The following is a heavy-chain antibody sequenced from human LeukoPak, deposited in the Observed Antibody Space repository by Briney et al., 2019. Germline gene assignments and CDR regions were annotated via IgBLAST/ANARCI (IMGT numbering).Heavy chain of an antibody. CDR2: ISSSGSTI. D-gene: IGHD4-11*01. CDR3: ARYDYSNYDDWFDS. V-gene: IGHV3-48*03. J-gene: IGHJ5*01. Sequence: PGGSLRLSCAASGFTFSSYEMNWVRQAPGKGLEWVSYISSSGSTIYYADSVKGRFTISRDNAKNSLYLQMNSLRAEDTAVYYCARYDYSNYDDWFDSWGQGTLVTVSS. CDR1: GFTFSSYE.